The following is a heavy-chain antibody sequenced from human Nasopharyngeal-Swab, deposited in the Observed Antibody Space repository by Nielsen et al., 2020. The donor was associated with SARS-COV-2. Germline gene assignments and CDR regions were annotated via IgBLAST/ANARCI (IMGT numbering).Heavy chain of an antibody. CDR1: GFTFSSYA. CDR2: ISGSGGST. V-gene: IGHV3-23*01. Sequence: GESLTISCAASGFTFSSYAMSWVLQAPGKGLEWVSAISGSGGSTYYADSVKGRFTISRDNSKNTLYLQMNSLRAEDTAVYYCAKSTVRSVYWGQGTLVTVSS. CDR3: AKSTVRSVY. D-gene: IGHD4-11*01. J-gene: IGHJ4*02.